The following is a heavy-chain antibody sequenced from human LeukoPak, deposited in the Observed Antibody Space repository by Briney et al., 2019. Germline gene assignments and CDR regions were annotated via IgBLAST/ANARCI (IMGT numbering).Heavy chain of an antibody. V-gene: IGHV4-39*07. Sequence: SETLSPTCTVSGGSISSSSYYWSWVRQPPGKGLEWIGEINHSGSTNYNPSLKTRVTISVDTSKNQFSLKLSSVTAADTAVYYCARALELREGYYYYMDVWGKGTTVTVSS. CDR2: INHSGST. CDR1: GGSISSSSYY. CDR3: ARALELREGYYYYMDV. J-gene: IGHJ6*03. D-gene: IGHD1-7*01.